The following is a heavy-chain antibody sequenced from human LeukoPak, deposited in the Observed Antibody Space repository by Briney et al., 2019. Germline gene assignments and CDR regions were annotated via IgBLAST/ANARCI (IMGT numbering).Heavy chain of an antibody. D-gene: IGHD3-22*01. V-gene: IGHV3-23*01. CDR1: GFTFSSYA. Sequence: GGSLRLSCAASGFTFSSYAMSWVRQAPGEGLEWVSAISGTGGNTYYADSVKGRFTISRDNSKNTLYLQMNSLRDEDTAVYYCAKAQSSGFYWYFDCWGQGTLVTVSS. J-gene: IGHJ4*02. CDR3: AKAQSSGFYWYFDC. CDR2: ISGTGGNT.